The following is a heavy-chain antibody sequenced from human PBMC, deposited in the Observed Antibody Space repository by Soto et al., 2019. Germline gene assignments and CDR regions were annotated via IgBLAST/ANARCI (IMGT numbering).Heavy chain of an antibody. CDR3: ATSQKGYNWNYFDH. D-gene: IGHD1-20*01. V-gene: IGHV4-39*01. Sequence: SETLSLTCSVSGYSVSSSDYYWAWIRQPPGKGLEWIGSMLYSGFTSYNPSLESRVSVSVDTSKSQFSPKLSAVTAADTAVYYCATSQKGYNWNYFDHWGQGALVTVSS. CDR1: GYSVSSSDYY. CDR2: MLYSGFT. J-gene: IGHJ4*02.